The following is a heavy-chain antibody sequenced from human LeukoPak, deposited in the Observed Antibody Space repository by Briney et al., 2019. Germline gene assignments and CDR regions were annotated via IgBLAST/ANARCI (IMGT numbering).Heavy chain of an antibody. CDR1: GFIFSSYA. CDR3: AKRLLWFGELSSLDY. J-gene: IGHJ4*02. D-gene: IGHD3-10*01. CDR2: ISGSGGST. V-gene: IGHV3-23*01. Sequence: GGSLRLSCAASGFIFSSYAMSWVRQAPGKGLEWVSAISGSGGSTYYADSVKGRFTISRDNSKNTLYLQMNSLRAEDTAVYYCAKRLLWFGELSSLDYWGQGTLVTVSS.